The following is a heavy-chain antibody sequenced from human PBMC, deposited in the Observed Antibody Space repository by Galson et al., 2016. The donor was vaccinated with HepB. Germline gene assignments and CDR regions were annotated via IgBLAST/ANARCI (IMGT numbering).Heavy chain of an antibody. CDR3: ARGYVARRTYFGHVWGSYLYFDY. D-gene: IGHD3-16*02. CDR2: TFYRSTWEN. V-gene: IGHV6-1*01. J-gene: IGHJ4*02. Sequence: CAISGDSVYNNGAAWVWIRQSPSRGLEWLGRTFYRSTWENHYAGSVKDRITISPDTSRNQFSLKLTSVTAADTAVYYCARGYVARRTYFGHVWGSYLYFDYWSQGALVTVSS. CDR1: GDSVYNNGAA.